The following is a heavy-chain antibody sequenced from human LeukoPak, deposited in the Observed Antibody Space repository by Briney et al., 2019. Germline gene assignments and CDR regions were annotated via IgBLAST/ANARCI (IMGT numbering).Heavy chain of an antibody. V-gene: IGHV1-18*01. D-gene: IGHD3-22*01. CDR3: ARDLGYYYYDSSGYGGGAFDI. CDR2: ISAYNGNT. CDR1: EGTFSRYA. J-gene: IGHJ3*02. Sequence: ASVKVSCKASEGTFSRYAISWVRQAPGQGLEWMGWISAYNGNTNYAQKLQGRVTMTTDTSTSTAYMELRSLRSDDTAVYYCARDLGYYYYDSSGYGGGAFDIWGQGTMATVSS.